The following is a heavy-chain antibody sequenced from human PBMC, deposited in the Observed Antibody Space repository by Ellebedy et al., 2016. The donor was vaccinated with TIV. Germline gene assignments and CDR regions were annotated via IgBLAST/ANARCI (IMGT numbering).Heavy chain of an antibody. D-gene: IGHD3-10*01. J-gene: IGHJ5*02. CDR1: GGSISSSSYY. CDR3: ARHSASMVRGVDWFDP. CDR2: IYYSGST. Sequence: SETLSLTXTVSGGSISSSSYYWGWIRQPPGKGLEWIGSIYYSGSTYYNPSLKSRVTISVDTSKNQFSLKLSSVTAADTAVYYCARHSASMVRGVDWFDPWGQGTLVTVSS. V-gene: IGHV4-39*01.